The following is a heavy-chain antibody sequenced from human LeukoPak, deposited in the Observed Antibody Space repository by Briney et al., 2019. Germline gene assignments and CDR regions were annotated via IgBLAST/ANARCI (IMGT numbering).Heavy chain of an antibody. Sequence: GASVKVSCKASGYAFTSYYMHWVRQAPGQGLEWMGRVNPNSGGTNYAQKFQGRVTMTRDTSISTAYMELSRLRSDDTAVYYCARGDIVVVVAATIDYWGQGTLVTVSS. D-gene: IGHD2-15*01. J-gene: IGHJ4*02. CDR1: GYAFTSYY. CDR3: ARGDIVVVVAATIDY. CDR2: VNPNSGGT. V-gene: IGHV1-2*06.